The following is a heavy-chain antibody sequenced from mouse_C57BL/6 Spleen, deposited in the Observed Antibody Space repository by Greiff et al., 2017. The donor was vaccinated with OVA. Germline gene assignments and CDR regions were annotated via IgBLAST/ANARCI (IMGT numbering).Heavy chain of an antibody. CDR1: GYTFTSYW. J-gene: IGHJ2*01. CDR2: IDPSDSET. Sequence: QVQLQQPGAELVRPGSSVKLSCKASGYTFTSYWMHWVKQRPIQGLEWIGNIDPSDSETHYNQKFKDKATLTVDKSSSTAYMQISSLTSEDSAVYDCARDRQYPYYCDDWGKGTTLTVSS. V-gene: IGHV1-52*01. CDR3: ARDRQYPYYCDD. D-gene: IGHD5-1-1*01.